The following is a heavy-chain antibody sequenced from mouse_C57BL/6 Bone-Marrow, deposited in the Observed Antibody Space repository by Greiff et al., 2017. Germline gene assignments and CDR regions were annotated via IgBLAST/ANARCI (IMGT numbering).Heavy chain of an antibody. J-gene: IGHJ2*01. D-gene: IGHD2-4*01. CDR3: ARDPYYDCDGGFDY. CDR1: GYTFTDYY. CDR2: IYPGSGNT. Sequence: QVQLQQSGAELVRPGASVKLSCKASGYTFTDYYINWVKQRPGQGLEWIARIYPGSGNTYYNEKFKGKATLTADKSSSTAYMQLSSLTSEDSAVXFCARDPYYDCDGGFDYWGKGTTLTVSS. V-gene: IGHV1-76*01.